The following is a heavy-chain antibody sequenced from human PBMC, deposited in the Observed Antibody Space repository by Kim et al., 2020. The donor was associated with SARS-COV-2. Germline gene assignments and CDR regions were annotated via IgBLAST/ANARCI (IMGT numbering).Heavy chain of an antibody. CDR3: ARDLYRATAFDP. CDR1: GYTFTSYG. J-gene: IGHJ5*02. D-gene: IGHD4-17*01. Sequence: ASVKVSCKASGYTFTSYGISWVRPAPGQGLEWMGWISAYNGNTNYAQKLQGRVTKTPDTSTSTAYMELRSLTSDDTADYDCARDLYRATAFDPWGQGTLVTVSS. CDR2: ISAYNGNT. V-gene: IGHV1-18*01.